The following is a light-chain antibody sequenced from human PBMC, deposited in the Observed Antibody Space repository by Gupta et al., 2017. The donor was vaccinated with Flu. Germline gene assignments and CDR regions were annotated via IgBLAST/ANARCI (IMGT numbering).Light chain of an antibody. J-gene: IGLJ2*01. CDR2: DVS. Sequence: QSALTQPASVSGSPGQSITISCTGTSSDVGGYNYVSWYQQHPGKAPKLMIYDVSNRPSGVSNRFSGSKSGNTASLTISGLQAEDKADYYCSSYTSSNTVIFGGGTKLTVL. V-gene: IGLV2-14*03. CDR1: SSDVGGYNY. CDR3: SSYTSSNTVI.